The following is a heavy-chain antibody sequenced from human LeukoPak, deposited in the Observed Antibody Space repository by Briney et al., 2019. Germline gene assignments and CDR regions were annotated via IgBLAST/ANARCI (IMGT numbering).Heavy chain of an antibody. V-gene: IGHV3-11*01. D-gene: IGHD6-6*01. J-gene: IGHJ6*03. Sequence: GGSLRLSCAASGFTFSDYYMSWIRQAPGKGLEWVSYISSSGSTIYYADSVKGRFTISRDYAKNSLYLQMNSLRAEDTAVYYCASSSNYYYYMDVWGKGTTVTVSS. CDR2: ISSSGSTI. CDR3: ASSSNYYYYMDV. CDR1: GFTFSDYY.